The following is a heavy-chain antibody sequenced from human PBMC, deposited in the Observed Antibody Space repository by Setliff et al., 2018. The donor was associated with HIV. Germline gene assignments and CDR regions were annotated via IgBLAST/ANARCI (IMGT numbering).Heavy chain of an antibody. D-gene: IGHD7-27*01. V-gene: IGHV1-2*02. CDR2: INPDNGHT. CDR1: GYIFTGYY. Sequence: ASVKVSCKASGYIFTGYYVHWVRRAPGQGFEWMGWINPDNGHTQYGQKFQGRLTLTRDTSIRTANMELSRLTFDDTAMYYCARDRRAGVYYYTDVWGTGTTVTVSS. J-gene: IGHJ6*03. CDR3: ARDRRAGVYYYTDV.